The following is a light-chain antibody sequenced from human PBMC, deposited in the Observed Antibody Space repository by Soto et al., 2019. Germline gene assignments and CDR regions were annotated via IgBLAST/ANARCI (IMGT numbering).Light chain of an antibody. CDR1: QGISTY. CDR2: AAS. V-gene: IGKV1-27*01. Sequence: DIQMTQSPSSLSASVGDRVTITFRASQGISTYLAWYQQKPGKVPKILIYAASTLQSGVTSRLSGSGSGTDFTLTISSLQPVDVATYQCQKYNSAPWTFGQGTKVEIK. CDR3: QKYNSAPWT. J-gene: IGKJ1*01.